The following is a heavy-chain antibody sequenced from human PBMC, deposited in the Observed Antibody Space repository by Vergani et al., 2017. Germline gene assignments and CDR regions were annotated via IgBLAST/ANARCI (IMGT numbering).Heavy chain of an antibody. CDR3: ARLTYYYGSGSYPYYFDY. Sequence: QVQLVQSGAEVKKPGASVKVSCKASGYTFTGYYMHWVRQAPGQGLEWMGWINPNSGGTNYAPKFQGRVTMTRATSISTAYMELSRLRSDDTAVYYCARLTYYYGSGSYPYYFDYWGQGTLVTVSS. CDR2: INPNSGGT. CDR1: GYTFTGYY. V-gene: IGHV1-2*02. D-gene: IGHD3-10*01. J-gene: IGHJ4*02.